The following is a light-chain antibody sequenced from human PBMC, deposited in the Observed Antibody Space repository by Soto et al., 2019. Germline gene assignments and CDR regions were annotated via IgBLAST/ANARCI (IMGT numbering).Light chain of an antibody. CDR2: WAS. Sequence: DIVMTQSPDSLAVSLGERATINYKSSQSVLYSSNNKNYLAWYQQKPGQPPKLLIYWASTRESGVPDRFSGSGSATDFTLTISSLQAEDVAVYYCQHYYSTPLSFGGGTKVAIK. V-gene: IGKV4-1*01. J-gene: IGKJ4*01. CDR1: QSVLYSSNNKNY. CDR3: QHYYSTPLS.